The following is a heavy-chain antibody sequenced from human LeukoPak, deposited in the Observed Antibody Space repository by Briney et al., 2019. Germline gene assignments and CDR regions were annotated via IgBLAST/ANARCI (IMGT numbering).Heavy chain of an antibody. V-gene: IGHV3-21*04. CDR1: GFTFSSYS. J-gene: IGHJ4*02. CDR3: ARDRDYRLRYFDWLADY. CDR2: ISSSSSYI. D-gene: IGHD3-9*01. Sequence: TGGSLRLSCAASGFTFSSYSMNWVRQAPGKGLEWVSSISSSSSYIYYADSVKGRFTISRDNAKNSLYPQMNSLRAEDTAVYYCARDRDYRLRYFDWLADYWGQGTLVTVSS.